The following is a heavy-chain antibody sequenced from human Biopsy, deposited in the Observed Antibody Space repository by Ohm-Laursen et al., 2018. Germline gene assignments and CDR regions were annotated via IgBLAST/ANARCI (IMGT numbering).Heavy chain of an antibody. CDR2: IYSGGNT. Sequence: PSDTLSLTCTLSGYSIIPSGPENWSWIRQPPGQGLRYIGFIYSGGNTNYNPSLRSRVTMSVDTSKNQFSLRLNSVTAADTAVYYCARGMRTTGWPYFDYWGQGILVTVSS. J-gene: IGHJ4*02. D-gene: IGHD2/OR15-2a*01. CDR3: ARGMRTTGWPYFDY. CDR1: GYSIIPSGPEN. V-gene: IGHV4-61*01.